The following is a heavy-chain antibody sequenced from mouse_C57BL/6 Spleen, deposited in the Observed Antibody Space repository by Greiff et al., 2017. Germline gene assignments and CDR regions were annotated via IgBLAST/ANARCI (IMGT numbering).Heavy chain of an antibody. D-gene: IGHD2-3*01. CDR2: IYPGSGST. CDR1: GYTFTSYW. J-gene: IGHJ3*01. CDR3: ERFYDGYSAGFAY. V-gene: IGHV1-55*01. Sequence: QVQLQQPGAELVKPGASVKMSCKASGYTFTSYWITWVKQRPGQGLEWIGDIYPGSGSTNYNEKFKSKATLTVDTSSSTAYTQLSSLTSEDSAVYYGERFYDGYSAGFAYGGQGTLVTVSA.